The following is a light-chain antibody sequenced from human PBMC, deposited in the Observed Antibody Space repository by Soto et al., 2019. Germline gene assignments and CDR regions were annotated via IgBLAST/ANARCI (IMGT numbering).Light chain of an antibody. Sequence: QSVMTQPAAVSGSPGQSIAISCTGSSSDVGIYNYVSWYQQHPGKVPKLIIYEVSNRPSGVSNRFSGSKSGNTASLTISGLKAEDEADYYCSSYNTSPTRVFATGTQVTXL. CDR2: EVS. V-gene: IGLV2-14*01. CDR3: SSYNTSPTRV. CDR1: SSDVGIYNY. J-gene: IGLJ1*01.